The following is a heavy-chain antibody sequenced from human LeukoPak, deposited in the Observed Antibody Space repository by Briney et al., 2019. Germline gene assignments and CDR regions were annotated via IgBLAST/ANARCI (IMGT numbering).Heavy chain of an antibody. CDR2: IYYSGST. D-gene: IGHD3-22*01. V-gene: IGHV4-59*01. CDR3: ARVTYYYDSSGYYYLDY. Sequence: SETLSLTCTVSGGSISSYYWSWIRQPPGKGLEWIGYIYYSGSTNYNPSLKSRVTISVDTSKNQFSLKLSSVTAADTAVYYCARVTYYYDSSGYYYLDYWGQEPWSPSPQ. CDR1: GGSISSYY. J-gene: IGHJ4*01.